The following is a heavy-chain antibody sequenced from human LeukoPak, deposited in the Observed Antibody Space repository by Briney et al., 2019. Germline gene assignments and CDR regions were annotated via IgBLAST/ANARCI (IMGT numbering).Heavy chain of an antibody. J-gene: IGHJ6*02. V-gene: IGHV3-11*04. CDR2: ISSSGSTI. CDR3: ARDRSSFNGMDV. Sequence: GGSLRLSCAASGFTFSDYYMSWIRQAPGKGLEWVSYISSSGSTIYYADSVKGRFTISRDNAMNTLYLQMNSLRVEDTAVYYCARDRSSFNGMDVWGQGTTVTVSS. CDR1: GFTFSDYY.